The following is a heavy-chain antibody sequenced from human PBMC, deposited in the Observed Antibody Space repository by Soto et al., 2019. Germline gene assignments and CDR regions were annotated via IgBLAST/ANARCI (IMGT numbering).Heavy chain of an antibody. CDR3: TTDYGDYVLPY. J-gene: IGHJ4*02. CDR2: IKSKTDGGTT. V-gene: IGHV3-15*01. Sequence: GGSLILSCAASGFTFSNAWMSWVRQAPGKGLEWVGRIKSKTDGGTTDYAAPVKGRFTISRDDSKNTLYLQMNSLKTEDTAVYYCTTDYGDYVLPYWGQGTLVTVSS. D-gene: IGHD4-17*01. CDR1: GFTFSNAW.